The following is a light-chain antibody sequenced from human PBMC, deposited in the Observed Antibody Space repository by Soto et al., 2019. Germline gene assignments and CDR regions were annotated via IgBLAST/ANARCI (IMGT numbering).Light chain of an antibody. Sequence: DIQLTQSPSFLSASVGGRVTIPCRASQGTSSYLAWFQQKPGRAPKLLIYGASTLQSGVPARFSGSGSGTDFTLTISNLQPEDFATYYCQQLNAYPLTFGQGTRLEIK. CDR3: QQLNAYPLT. J-gene: IGKJ5*01. CDR2: GAS. CDR1: QGTSSY. V-gene: IGKV1-9*01.